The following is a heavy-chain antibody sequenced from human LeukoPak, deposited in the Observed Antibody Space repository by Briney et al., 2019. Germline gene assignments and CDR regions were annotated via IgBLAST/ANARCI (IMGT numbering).Heavy chain of an antibody. J-gene: IGHJ3*02. CDR2: ISGSGGST. CDR1: GFTFSSYG. V-gene: IGHV3-23*01. Sequence: GGSLRLSCAASGFTFSSYGMSWVRQAPGKGLEWVSAISGSGGSTYYADSVKGRFTISRDNSKNTLYLQMNSLRAEDTAVYYCARDQGSSVDAFDIWSQGTMVTVSS. D-gene: IGHD6-6*01. CDR3: ARDQGSSVDAFDI.